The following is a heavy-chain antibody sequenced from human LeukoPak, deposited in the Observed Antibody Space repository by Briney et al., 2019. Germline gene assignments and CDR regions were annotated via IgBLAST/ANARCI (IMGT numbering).Heavy chain of an antibody. CDR2: ISDSGDNT. V-gene: IGHV3-23*01. CDR3: ARAGATVTTNYFDP. J-gene: IGHJ5*02. D-gene: IGHD4-11*01. Sequence: GGSLRLSCAASGFTFSTYAMNWVRQAPGKGLEWVSLISDSGDNTYYADSVKGRFTISRDNSKNTVSLQTSSLRADDTAVYYCARAGATVTTNYFDPWGQGTLVTVSS. CDR1: GFTFSTYA.